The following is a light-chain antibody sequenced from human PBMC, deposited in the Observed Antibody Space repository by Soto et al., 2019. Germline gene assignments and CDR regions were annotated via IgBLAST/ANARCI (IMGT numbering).Light chain of an antibody. Sequence: EIVMTQSPATLSLSQGEEATFPCGASQSFGGNLAWYQKKPGQAPRLLFYAASIRATDFPARFSGSGSGTEFTLTISGLQSDDFAVYFCQQYNNWPPWTFGHGTKVEIK. CDR2: AAS. V-gene: IGKV3-15*01. CDR3: QQYNNWPPWT. CDR1: QSFGGN. J-gene: IGKJ1*01.